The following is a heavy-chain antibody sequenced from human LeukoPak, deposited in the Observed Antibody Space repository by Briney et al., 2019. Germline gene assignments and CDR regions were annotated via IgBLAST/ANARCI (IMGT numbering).Heavy chain of an antibody. Sequence: GGSLRLSCAASGFTFSSYAMSWVRQAPGKGLEWVSAISGSGGSTYYADSVKGRFTISRDNSKNTLYLQMNSLRAEDTAVYYCASSGGFGEFYYYGMDVWGKGTTVTVSS. CDR3: ASSGGFGEFYYYGMDV. V-gene: IGHV3-23*01. CDR1: GFTFSSYA. J-gene: IGHJ6*04. CDR2: ISGSGGST. D-gene: IGHD3-10*01.